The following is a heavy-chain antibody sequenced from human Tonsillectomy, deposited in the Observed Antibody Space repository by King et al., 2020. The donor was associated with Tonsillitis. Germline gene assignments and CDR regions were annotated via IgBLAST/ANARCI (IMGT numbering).Heavy chain of an antibody. CDR1: GFTFSRNG. V-gene: IGHV3-30*18. CDR2: ILHDGGKK. Sequence: VQLVESGGGVVQPGRSLRLSCAASGFTFSRNGMHWVRQAPGKGLEWVAVILHDGGKKYYADSVKGRFTISRDNSKNTLYLHVNSLRAEDTAVYYCAKDFGSGIYYYYYMDVWGKGTTVIVSS. CDR3: AKDFGSGIYYYYYMDV. D-gene: IGHD3-3*01. J-gene: IGHJ6*03.